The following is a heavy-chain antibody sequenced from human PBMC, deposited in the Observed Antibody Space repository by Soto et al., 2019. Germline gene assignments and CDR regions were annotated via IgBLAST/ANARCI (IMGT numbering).Heavy chain of an antibody. D-gene: IGHD1-1*01. CDR1: GFSFSSFP. CDR2: IMGSGGRT. V-gene: IGHV3-23*01. J-gene: IGHJ4*02. Sequence: EVQLLESGGGLVQPGGSLRLSCAASGFSFSSFPMSWVRQAPGKGLESVSGIMGSGGRTYYADSVQGRFTISRDDSKSTVFLQMTSLRADDTATYYCAKGGANWYFDYRGQCTLVTVTS. CDR3: AKGGANWYFDY.